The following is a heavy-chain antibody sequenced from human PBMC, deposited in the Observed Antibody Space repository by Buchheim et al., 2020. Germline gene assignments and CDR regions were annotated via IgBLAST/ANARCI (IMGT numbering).Heavy chain of an antibody. CDR2: IYYSGRS. Sequence: QVQLQESGPGLVKPSETLPLTCIVSGVSISNYYWSWIRQSPGKGLEWIGSIYYSGRSNHNPSLKSRVTISVDTSKNQFSLGLNSVTAADTAVYYCATNPSHSGYTDDYWGQG. D-gene: IGHD6-13*01. V-gene: IGHV4-59*08. CDR3: ATNPSHSGYTDDY. J-gene: IGHJ4*02. CDR1: GVSISNYY.